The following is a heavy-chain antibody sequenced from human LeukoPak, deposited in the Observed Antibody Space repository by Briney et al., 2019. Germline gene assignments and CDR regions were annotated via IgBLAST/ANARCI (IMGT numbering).Heavy chain of an antibody. CDR2: IYPGDSDT. D-gene: IGHD3-10*01. V-gene: IGHV5-51*01. CDR1: GYSFTNYW. Sequence: GESLKISCKGSGYSFTNYWIGWVRQMPGKGLECMGIIYPGDSDTRYSPSFQGQVTISADKSNSTAYLQWSSLKASDTAMYYCATSYYCASGSPWGQGTLVTVSS. J-gene: IGHJ5*02. CDR3: ATSYYCASGSP.